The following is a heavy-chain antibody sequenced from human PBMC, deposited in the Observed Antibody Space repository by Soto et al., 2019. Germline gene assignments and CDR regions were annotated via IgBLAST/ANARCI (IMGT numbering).Heavy chain of an antibody. CDR3: ARDCPINWNYDGYYYYYMDV. Sequence: EVQLVESGGGLVKPGGSLRLSCAAPGFTFSSYSMNWVRQAPGKGLEWVSSISSSSSYIYYADSVKGRFTISRDNAKNSLYLQMNSLRAEDTAVYYCARDCPINWNYDGYYYYYMDVWGKGTTVTVSS. CDR2: ISSSSSYI. D-gene: IGHD1-7*01. J-gene: IGHJ6*03. V-gene: IGHV3-21*01. CDR1: GFTFSSYS.